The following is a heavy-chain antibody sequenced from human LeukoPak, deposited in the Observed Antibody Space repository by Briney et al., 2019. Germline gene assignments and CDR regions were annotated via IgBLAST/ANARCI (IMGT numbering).Heavy chain of an antibody. CDR1: GFSFRDFW. CDR3: AIFGYSGWNLEY. V-gene: IGHV3-7*01. J-gene: IGHJ4*02. CDR2: INQGGSVK. Sequence: GGSLRLSCAASGFSFRDFWMTWVRQAPGKGLEWVANINQGGSVKYYVDSVKGRFAISRDDAESSLYVQMNSLRDEDTAVYYCAIFGYSGWNLEYWGQGTLVTVSS. D-gene: IGHD5-12*01.